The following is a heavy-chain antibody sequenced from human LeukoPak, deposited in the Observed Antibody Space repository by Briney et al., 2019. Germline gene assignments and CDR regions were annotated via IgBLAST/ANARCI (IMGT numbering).Heavy chain of an antibody. J-gene: IGHJ4*02. CDR2: INHSGST. Sequence: SETLSLTCAVYGGSFSGYYWSWIRQPPVKGLEWIGEINHSGSTNYNPSLKSRVTISVDTSKNQFSLKLSSVTAADTAVYYCARGRNSSPRWYYFDYWGQGTLVTVSS. D-gene: IGHD6-13*01. CDR3: ARGRNSSPRWYYFDY. V-gene: IGHV4-34*01. CDR1: GGSFSGYY.